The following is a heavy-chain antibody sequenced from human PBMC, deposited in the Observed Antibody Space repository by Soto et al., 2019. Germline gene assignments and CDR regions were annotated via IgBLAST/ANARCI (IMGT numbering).Heavy chain of an antibody. CDR1: GGSISSYY. CDR2: IYYSGST. D-gene: IGHD6-13*01. V-gene: IGHV4-59*08. Sequence: SETLSLTCTVSGGSISSYYWSWIRQPPGKGLEWIGYIYYSGSTNYNPSLKSRVTISVDTSKNQFSLKLSSVTAADTAVYYCARHDPSPYSSRLLFDYWGQGTLVTVSS. J-gene: IGHJ4*02. CDR3: ARHDPSPYSSRLLFDY.